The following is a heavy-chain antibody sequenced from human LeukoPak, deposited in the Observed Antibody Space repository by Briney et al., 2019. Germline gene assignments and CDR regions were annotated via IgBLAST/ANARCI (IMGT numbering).Heavy chain of an antibody. D-gene: IGHD2-8*01. Sequence: SVKVSCKASGGTFSSYAISWVRQAPGQGLEWMGRIIPILGIANYAQKFQGRVTITADKSTSTAYMELSSLRSEGTAVYYCAREDGPYYFDYWGQGTLVTVSS. V-gene: IGHV1-69*04. CDR1: GGTFSSYA. CDR3: AREDGPYYFDY. CDR2: IIPILGIA. J-gene: IGHJ4*02.